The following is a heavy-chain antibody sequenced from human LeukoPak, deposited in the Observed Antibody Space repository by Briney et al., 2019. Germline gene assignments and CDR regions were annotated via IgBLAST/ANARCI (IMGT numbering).Heavy chain of an antibody. CDR3: ARTDYGDYDYY. CDR2: IIPIFGKA. J-gene: IGHJ4*02. Sequence: SVKVSCKASVGTFSSYAISSGRQAPGHGLEGMGRIIPIFGKANYAQKFQGRVTITADKSTSTAYMELSSLRSEDTAVYYCARTDYGDYDYYWGQGTLVTVSS. V-gene: IGHV1-69*04. CDR1: VGTFSSYA. D-gene: IGHD4-17*01.